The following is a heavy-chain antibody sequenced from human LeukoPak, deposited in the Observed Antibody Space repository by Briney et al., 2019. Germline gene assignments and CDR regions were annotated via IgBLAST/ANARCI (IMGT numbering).Heavy chain of an antibody. Sequence: GGSLRLSCAASGFTFDDYAMHWVRQAPGKGLVWVSRINSDGSSTSYADSVKGRFTISRDNAKNTLYLQMNSLRAEDTAVYYCARSSIVGAGCFDYWGQGTLVTVSS. CDR2: INSDGSST. CDR3: ARSSIVGAGCFDY. V-gene: IGHV3-74*01. J-gene: IGHJ4*02. D-gene: IGHD1-26*01. CDR1: GFTFDDYA.